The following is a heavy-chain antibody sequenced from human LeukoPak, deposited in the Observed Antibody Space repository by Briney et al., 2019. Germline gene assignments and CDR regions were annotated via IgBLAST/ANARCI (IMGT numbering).Heavy chain of an antibody. Sequence: GGSLRLSCAAAGFTFSSYEMNWVRQAPGKGLEWVSYISSSGSTIYYADYVKGRFTISRDNAKNSLYLQMNSLRAEDTAVYYCAELGITMIGGVWGKGTTVTISS. CDR1: GFTFSSYE. J-gene: IGHJ6*04. D-gene: IGHD3-10*02. V-gene: IGHV3-48*03. CDR2: ISSSGSTI. CDR3: AELGITMIGGV.